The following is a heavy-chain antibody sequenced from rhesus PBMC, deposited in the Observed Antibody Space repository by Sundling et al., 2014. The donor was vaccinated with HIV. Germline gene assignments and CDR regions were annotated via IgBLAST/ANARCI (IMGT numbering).Heavy chain of an antibody. V-gene: IGHV4-65*02. J-gene: IGHJ3*01. CDR2: IYGDNVST. CDR3: ARGGKVWSLDSFDF. D-gene: IGHD5-24*01. CDR1: GGSISSSNW. Sequence: QVQLQESGPGLVKPSETLSLTCAVSGGSISSSNWWNWIRQVPGKGLEWIGGIYGDNVSTYYSPSVRNRVTIAKDTSKNQFSLRLRSVTSADTAVYYCARGGKVWSLDSFDFWGQGLRVTVSS.